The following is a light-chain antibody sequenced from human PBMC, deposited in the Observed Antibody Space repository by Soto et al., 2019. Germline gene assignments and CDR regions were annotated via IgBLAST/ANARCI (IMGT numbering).Light chain of an antibody. Sequence: DIQMAQSPSTLSASVGDRVTITCRASQNIDSWLAWYQLKPGKAAKVLIYDASSLETGVPSRFSGSGSGTEFSLTISSLRPDDFATYYCQQYDTYPLTFGQGTKVEIK. J-gene: IGKJ1*01. V-gene: IGKV1-5*01. CDR1: QNIDSW. CDR2: DAS. CDR3: QQYDTYPLT.